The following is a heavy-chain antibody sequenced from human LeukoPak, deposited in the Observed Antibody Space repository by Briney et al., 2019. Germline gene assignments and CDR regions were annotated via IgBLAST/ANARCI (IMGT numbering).Heavy chain of an antibody. J-gene: IGHJ4*02. Sequence: GGSLRLSCEASGFTFSTYGMHWVRQAPGKGLEWVSVISYDGNNKYYADSVKGRFTISRDNSKSTLFLQMNSLRAEEAAVYYCAKDRDGSGSYFDSWGQGTLVTVSS. D-gene: IGHD3-10*01. V-gene: IGHV3-30*18. CDR3: AKDRDGSGSYFDS. CDR2: ISYDGNNK. CDR1: GFTFSTYG.